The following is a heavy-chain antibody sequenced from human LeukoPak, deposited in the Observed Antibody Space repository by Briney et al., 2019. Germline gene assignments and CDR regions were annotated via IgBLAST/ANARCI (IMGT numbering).Heavy chain of an antibody. D-gene: IGHD6-13*01. CDR3: AKDRVTAAGYYFDY. V-gene: IGHV3-30*02. CDR1: GFTFSSHG. J-gene: IGHJ4*02. Sequence: PGGSLRLSCAASGFTFSSHGMHWVRQAPGKGLEWVAVVGGNGQTKYYADSVKGRFTISRDNSENTLYLEMNSLRAEDTAVYYCAKDRVTAAGYYFDYWGQGTLVTVSS. CDR2: VGGNGQTK.